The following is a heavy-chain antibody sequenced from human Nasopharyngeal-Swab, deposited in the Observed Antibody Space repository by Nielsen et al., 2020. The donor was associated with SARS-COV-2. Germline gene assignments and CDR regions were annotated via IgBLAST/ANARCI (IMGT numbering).Heavy chain of an antibody. CDR1: GYTFTSYG. D-gene: IGHD7-27*01. CDR2: ISAYNGNT. V-gene: IGHV1-18*04. CDR3: ARAEERGRQTGRFGY. J-gene: IGHJ4*02. Sequence: ASVKVSCKASGYTFTSYGISWVRQAPGQGLEWMGWISAYNGNTNYAQKLQGRVSMTTDTSTSTAYMEMRSLRSDDPAVYYCARAEERGRQTGRFGYWGQGTLVTVSS.